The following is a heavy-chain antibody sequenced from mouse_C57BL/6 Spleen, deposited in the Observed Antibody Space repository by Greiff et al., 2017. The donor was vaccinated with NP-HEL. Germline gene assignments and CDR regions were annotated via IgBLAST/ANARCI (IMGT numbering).Heavy chain of an antibody. J-gene: IGHJ3*01. CDR1: GFTFSSYA. Sequence: EVQLVESGGGLVKPGGSLKLSCAASGFTFSSYAMSWVRQTPEKGLEWVATISDGGSYTYYTDNVKGRFTISGDNAKNNLYLQMSQLKSEDTAMYYCARDGPHITTVVDQAWFAYWGQGTLVTVSA. D-gene: IGHD1-1*01. V-gene: IGHV5-4*01. CDR2: ISDGGSYT. CDR3: ARDGPHITTVVDQAWFAY.